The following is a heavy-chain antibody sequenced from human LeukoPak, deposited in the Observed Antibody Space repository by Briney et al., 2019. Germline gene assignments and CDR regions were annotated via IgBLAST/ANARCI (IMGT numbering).Heavy chain of an antibody. J-gene: IGHJ4*02. V-gene: IGHV3-21*01. CDR3: ARDGSGYGDGFVDY. D-gene: IGHD4-17*01. CDR2: ISSSSSYI. CDR1: GFTFSSYS. Sequence: GGSLRLSCAASGFTFSSYSMNWVRQAPGKGLEWVSSISSSSSYIYYADSVKGRFTISRDNAKNSLYLQMNSLRAEDTAVYYCARDGSGYGDGFVDYWGQGTLVTVSS.